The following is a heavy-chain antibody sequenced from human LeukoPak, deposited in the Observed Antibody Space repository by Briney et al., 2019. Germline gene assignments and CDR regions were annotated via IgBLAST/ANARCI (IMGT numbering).Heavy chain of an antibody. Sequence: SETPSLTCTVSGGSISSGGYYWSWIRQHPGKGLEWIGYIYYSGSTYYNPPLKSRVTISVDTSKNQFSLKLSSVTAADTAAYYCAARFGGEEVAFDIWGQGTMVTVSS. CDR2: IYYSGST. CDR3: AARFGGEEVAFDI. V-gene: IGHV4-31*03. J-gene: IGHJ3*02. D-gene: IGHD2-21*01. CDR1: GGSISSGGYY.